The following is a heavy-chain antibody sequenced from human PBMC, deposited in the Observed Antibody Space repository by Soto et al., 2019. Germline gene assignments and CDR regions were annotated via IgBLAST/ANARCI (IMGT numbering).Heavy chain of an antibody. J-gene: IGHJ6*03. CDR1: GFTFSTYT. CDR2: ITGSTSTI. V-gene: IGHV3-48*01. Sequence: GGSLRLSCAASGFTFSTYTMNWVRQAPGNGLEWVSYITGSTSTIYYADSVKGRFTISRDNAKNSLYLQMNSLRTDDTAVYYCARGNVYSYMDVWAKGTTVTVSS. D-gene: IGHD2-8*01. CDR3: ARGNVYSYMDV.